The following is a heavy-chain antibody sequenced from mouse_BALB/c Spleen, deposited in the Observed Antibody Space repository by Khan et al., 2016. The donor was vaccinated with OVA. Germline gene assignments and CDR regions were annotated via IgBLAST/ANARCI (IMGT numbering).Heavy chain of an antibody. D-gene: IGHD2-14*01. Sequence: QVRLQQSGAELARPGASVKMSCKASGYTFTSYTIHWIKKRPGQGLEWIGYINPSNDYTNYNQKFKDKATLTTDKSSTTAYLQLSSLTSDDSAVYNCGRDGAYHRNDGWFAYWGQGTLVTVSA. CDR3: GRDGAYHRNDGWFAY. CDR2: INPSNDYT. CDR1: GYTFTSYT. V-gene: IGHV1-4*01. J-gene: IGHJ3*01.